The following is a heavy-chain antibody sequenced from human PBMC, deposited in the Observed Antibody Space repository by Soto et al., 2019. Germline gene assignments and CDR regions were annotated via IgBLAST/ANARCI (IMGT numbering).Heavy chain of an antibody. CDR3: ARDKITGLFDY. CDR2: INHSGST. D-gene: IGHD2-8*02. V-gene: IGHV4-34*01. CDR1: GGSFSGYY. Sequence: PSETLSLTCAVYGGSFSGYYWSWIRQPPGKGLEWIGEINHSGSTNYNPSLKSRVTISVDTSKNQFSLKLTSVTAADTAVYYCARDKITGLFDYWGQGTLFTVSS. J-gene: IGHJ4*02.